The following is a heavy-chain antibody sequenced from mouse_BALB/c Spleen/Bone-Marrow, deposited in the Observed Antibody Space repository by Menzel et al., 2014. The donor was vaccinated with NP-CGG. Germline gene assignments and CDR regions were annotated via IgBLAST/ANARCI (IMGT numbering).Heavy chain of an antibody. J-gene: IGHJ1*01. CDR2: IDPANGNT. CDR1: GFNIKDTF. V-gene: IGHV14-3*02. CDR3: ARWVNLGRGYFDV. Sequence: DVKLQESGAELVKPGASVKLSCTASGFNIKDTFMHWVKQRPEQGLEWIGRIDPANGNTKYDPKFQGKATITADTTSNTAFLQLSSLTSEDAAVYYCARWVNLGRGYFDVWGAGTPVTVSS. D-gene: IGHD4-1*01.